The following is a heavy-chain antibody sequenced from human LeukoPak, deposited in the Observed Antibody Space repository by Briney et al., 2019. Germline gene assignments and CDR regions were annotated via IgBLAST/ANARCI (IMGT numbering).Heavy chain of an antibody. CDR3: ASKLTTGY. CDR1: GFTFSSYG. V-gene: IGHV3-66*01. CDR2: IYSGGTT. Sequence: AGGSLRLSCAASGFTFSSYGMSWVRQAPGKGLEWVSVIYSGGTTNYADSVKGRFLVYRDNSKNTLYLQMNSLRAEDTAVYYCASKLTTGYWGQGTLVTVSS. D-gene: IGHD4-17*01. J-gene: IGHJ4*02.